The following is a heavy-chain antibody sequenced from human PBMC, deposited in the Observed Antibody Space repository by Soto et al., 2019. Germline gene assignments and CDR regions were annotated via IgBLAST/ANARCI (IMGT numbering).Heavy chain of an antibody. CDR2: IIPILGIA. Sequence: QVQLVQSGAEVKKPGSSVKVSCKASGGTFSSYTISWVRQAPGQGLEWMGRIIPILGIANYAQKFEGRVTITADKSTSTAYMELSSVRSEDTAVYYCARVVAVAGGWFDPWGQGTLVTVSS. J-gene: IGHJ5*02. V-gene: IGHV1-69*02. D-gene: IGHD6-19*01. CDR3: ARVVAVAGGWFDP. CDR1: GGTFSSYT.